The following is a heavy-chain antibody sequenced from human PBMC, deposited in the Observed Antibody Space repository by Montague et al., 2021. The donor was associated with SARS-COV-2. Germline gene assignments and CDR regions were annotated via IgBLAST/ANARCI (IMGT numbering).Heavy chain of an antibody. CDR1: GGSFSGYY. CDR3: ARGSVFRYYGFLTGSRSYFDY. Sequence: SETLSLTCAVYGGSFSGYYWSWIRQPPGKGLEWIGEINHSGSTKYKPSLKSRVTISADTSKKQFSLKMSSVTAADTAVYYCARGSVFRYYGFLTGSRSYFDYWGQGTLVTVSS. D-gene: IGHD3-9*01. CDR2: INHSGST. V-gene: IGHV4-34*01. J-gene: IGHJ4*02.